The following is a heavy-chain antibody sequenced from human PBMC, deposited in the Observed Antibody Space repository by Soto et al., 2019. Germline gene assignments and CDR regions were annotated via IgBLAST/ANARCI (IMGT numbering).Heavy chain of an antibody. CDR3: AKVDYGDSFDY. Sequence: GGSLRLSCVASGLTFSSYAMSWVRQVPGKGLEWVSLIGGSGTNTYYADSVKGRFTISRDNSKNTLYLQMNSLRAEDTAVYYCAKVDYGDSFDYWGQGTPVTVSS. CDR2: IGGSGTNT. J-gene: IGHJ4*02. D-gene: IGHD4-17*01. V-gene: IGHV3-23*01. CDR1: GLTFSSYA.